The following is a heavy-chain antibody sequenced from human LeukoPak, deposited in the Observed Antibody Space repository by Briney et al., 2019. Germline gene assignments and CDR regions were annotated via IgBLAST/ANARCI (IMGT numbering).Heavy chain of an antibody. V-gene: IGHV3-11*01. J-gene: IGHJ4*02. CDR1: GFTFSDYY. Sequence: GGSLRLSCAASGFTFSDYYMSWIRQAPGKGLEWVSYISSSGSTIYYADSVKGRFTISRDNAKNSLYLQMNSLRAEDTAVYYCARDGPYYYYDSSGSTFDYWGQGTLVTVSS. D-gene: IGHD3-22*01. CDR2: ISSSGSTI. CDR3: ARDGPYYYYDSSGSTFDY.